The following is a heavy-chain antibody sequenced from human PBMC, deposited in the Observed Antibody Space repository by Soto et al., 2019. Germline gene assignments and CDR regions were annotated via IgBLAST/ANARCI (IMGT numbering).Heavy chain of an antibody. V-gene: IGHV4-39*01. CDR2: IYYSGDT. Sequence: PSETLSLTCTFSGVSISRGSYCLGWIRQPPGKGLEWIGSIYYSGDTYYNPSLKSRVTISVDTSKNQFSLKLSSVTAADTAVYYCARYSGYEGLRFDPWGQGTLVTSPQ. CDR3: ARYSGYEGLRFDP. CDR1: GVSISRGSYC. J-gene: IGHJ5*02. D-gene: IGHD5-12*01.